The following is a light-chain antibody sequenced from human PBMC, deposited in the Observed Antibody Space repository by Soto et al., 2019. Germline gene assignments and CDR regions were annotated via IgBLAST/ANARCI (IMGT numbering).Light chain of an antibody. J-gene: IGKJ4*01. Sequence: EVVMTQSPATLSVSPGERATLSCRASRGIVSTFAWYQQKPGQTPRLLIYDTDTRATGVPARFIGSASGTEFTLTITSLQSEDFAIYYCQHYVTWPLTVGGGTRVENK. CDR1: RGIVST. V-gene: IGKV3-15*01. CDR3: QHYVTWPLT. CDR2: DTD.